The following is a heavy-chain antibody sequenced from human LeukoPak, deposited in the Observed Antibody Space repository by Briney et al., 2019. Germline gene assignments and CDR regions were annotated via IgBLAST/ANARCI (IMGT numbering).Heavy chain of an antibody. Sequence: GGSLRLSCAASGFTFSSYAMHWVRQAPGKGLEWVAVISYDGSNKYYADSVKGRFTISRDNSKNTLYLQMNSLRAEDTTVYYCASLSTTVTTPDDFDYWGQGTLVTVSS. V-gene: IGHV3-30-3*01. J-gene: IGHJ4*02. CDR3: ASLSTTVTTPDDFDY. CDR1: GFTFSSYA. CDR2: ISYDGSNK. D-gene: IGHD4-17*01.